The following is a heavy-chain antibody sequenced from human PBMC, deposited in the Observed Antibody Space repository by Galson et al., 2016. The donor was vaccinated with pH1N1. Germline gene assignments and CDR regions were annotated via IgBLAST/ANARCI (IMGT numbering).Heavy chain of an antibody. CDR3: SSSSGYSGYDPEYFLDY. CDR2: INPNSGGR. Sequence: SVKVSCKASGYTFTGYYMHCVRQAPGQGLEWMGWINPNSGGRHYAQKFQGRLTMTRDTSISTAYMELGRLRSDDTAVYSCSSSSGYSGYDPEYFLDYWGQGTLVTVSS. V-gene: IGHV1-2*02. CDR1: GYTFTGYY. D-gene: IGHD5-12*01. J-gene: IGHJ4*02.